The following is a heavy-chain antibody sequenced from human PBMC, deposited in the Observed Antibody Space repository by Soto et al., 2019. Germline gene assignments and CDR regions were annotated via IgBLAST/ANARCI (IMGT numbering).Heavy chain of an antibody. J-gene: IGHJ5*02. CDR2: ISSSSSTI. Sequence: GGSLRLSCAASGFTFSSYSMNWVRQAPGKGLEWVSYISSSSSTIYYADSVKGRFTISRDNAKNSLYLQMNSLRDEDTAVYYCARGADYDSSGIRLNWFDPWGQGALVTVSS. CDR3: ARGADYDSSGIRLNWFDP. CDR1: GFTFSSYS. D-gene: IGHD3-22*01. V-gene: IGHV3-48*02.